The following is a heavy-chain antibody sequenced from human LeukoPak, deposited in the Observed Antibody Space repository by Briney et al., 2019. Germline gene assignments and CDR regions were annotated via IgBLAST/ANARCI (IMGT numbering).Heavy chain of an antibody. CDR1: GFTFSSYT. D-gene: IGHD2-2*01. CDR2: ISYDGSNK. CDR3: ARSSGFVVVPATCDY. Sequence: GGSLRLSCAASGFTFSSYTMHWVRQAPGKGLEWVAVISYDGSNKYYADSVKGRFTISRDNSKNTLYLQMNSLRAEDTAVYYCARSSGFVVVPATCDYWGQGTLVTVSS. J-gene: IGHJ4*02. V-gene: IGHV3-30-3*01.